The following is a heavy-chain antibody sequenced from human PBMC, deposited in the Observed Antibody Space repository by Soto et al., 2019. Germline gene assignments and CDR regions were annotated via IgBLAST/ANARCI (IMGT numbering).Heavy chain of an antibody. CDR3: ARDQQFRNWFDS. CDR2: INAGNGNT. V-gene: IGHV1-3*01. J-gene: IGHJ5*01. D-gene: IGHD6-13*01. Sequence: GASVKVSCKASGYTFCRYAIHWVRQAPGQRLEWMGWINAGNGNTKYSQKFEGRVTLTTDTSANTVYMELSSLRFEDTALDYCARDQQFRNWFDSWGQGTLVTVSS. CDR1: GYTFCRYA.